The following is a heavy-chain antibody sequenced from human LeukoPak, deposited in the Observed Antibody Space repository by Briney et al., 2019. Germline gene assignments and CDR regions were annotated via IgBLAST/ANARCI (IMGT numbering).Heavy chain of an antibody. CDR3: ARDFTTVTTAYLHH. Sequence: GGSLRLSCMASGFTFSAYSMNWVRQAPGKGLEWVSSINSRSSHIYYADSVKGRFTICRDSAQNSLYLQMNSLRADDTAVYYCARDFTTVTTAYLHHWGQGALVTVSS. D-gene: IGHD4-17*01. V-gene: IGHV3-21*01. CDR1: GFTFSAYS. CDR2: INSRSSHI. J-gene: IGHJ1*01.